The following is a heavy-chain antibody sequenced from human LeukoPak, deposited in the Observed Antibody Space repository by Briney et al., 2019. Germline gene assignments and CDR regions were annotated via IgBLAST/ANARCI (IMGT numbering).Heavy chain of an antibody. CDR2: IYHSGST. D-gene: IGHD6-19*01. CDR1: DYSIDNGYY. CDR3: ARDSVAAYNSGWHYNWFDP. V-gene: IGHV4-38-2*02. Sequence: PSETLSLTCTVSDYSIDNGYYWGWIRQPPGKGLEWIGSIYHSGSTYYNPSLKSRVTISVDTSKNQFSLNVRSVTAADTAVYYCARDSVAAYNSGWHYNWFDPWGQGTLVTVSS. J-gene: IGHJ5*02.